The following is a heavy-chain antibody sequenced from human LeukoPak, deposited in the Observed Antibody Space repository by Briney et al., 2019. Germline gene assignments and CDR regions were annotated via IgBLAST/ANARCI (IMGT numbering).Heavy chain of an antibody. V-gene: IGHV3-23*01. J-gene: IGHJ4*02. D-gene: IGHD3-9*01. CDR3: AKDETYYDILTGWFPY. Sequence: GGSLRPSCAASGFTFSSYAMSWVRQAPGKGLEWVSAISGSGGSTYYADSVKGRFTISRDNSKNTLYLQMNSLRAEDTAVYYCAKDETYYDILTGWFPYWGQGTLVTVSS. CDR1: GFTFSSYA. CDR2: ISGSGGST.